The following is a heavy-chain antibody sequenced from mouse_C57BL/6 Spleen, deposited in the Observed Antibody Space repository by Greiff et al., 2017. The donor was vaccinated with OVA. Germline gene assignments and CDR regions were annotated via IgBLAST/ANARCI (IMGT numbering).Heavy chain of an antibody. J-gene: IGHJ4*01. CDR1: GYTFTSYW. V-gene: IGHV1-50*01. CDR3: ARGLRGPYYAMDY. CDR2: IDPSDSYT. Sequence: QVQLQQPGAELVKPGASVKLSCKASGYTFTSYWMQWVKQRPGQGLEWIGEIDPSDSYTNYNQKFKGKATLTVDTSSSAAYMQLSSLTSEDSAVYYCARGLRGPYYAMDYWGKGTSVTVSS. D-gene: IGHD2-4*01.